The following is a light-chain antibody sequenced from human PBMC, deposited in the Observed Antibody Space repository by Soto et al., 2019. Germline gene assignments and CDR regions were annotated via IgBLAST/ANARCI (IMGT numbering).Light chain of an antibody. CDR3: QQSYSTPQT. J-gene: IGKJ1*01. CDR2: AAS. V-gene: IGKV1-39*01. Sequence: DIQMTQSPSFLSASVGDRVTITCRASQAISNYLNWYQQKPGKAPKLLIYAASSLQSGVPSRFSGSGSGTDFTLTISSLQPEDFATYYCQQSYSTPQTFGQGTKVDIK. CDR1: QAISNY.